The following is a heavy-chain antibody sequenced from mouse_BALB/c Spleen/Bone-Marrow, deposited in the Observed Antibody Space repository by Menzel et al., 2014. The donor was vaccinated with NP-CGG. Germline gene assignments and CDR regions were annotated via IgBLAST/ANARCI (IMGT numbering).Heavy chain of an antibody. D-gene: IGHD2-3*01. Sequence: QLKQSGPELVKPGASVKISCKASGYAFSSSWMNWVKQRPGQGLEWIGRIFPGDGDTYYNGKFKGKATLTADKSSSTAYMQLSSLTSVDSAVYFCARSDGYRAMDYWGQGTSVTVSS. CDR1: GYAFSSSW. J-gene: IGHJ4*01. V-gene: IGHV1-82*01. CDR3: ARSDGYRAMDY. CDR2: IFPGDGDT.